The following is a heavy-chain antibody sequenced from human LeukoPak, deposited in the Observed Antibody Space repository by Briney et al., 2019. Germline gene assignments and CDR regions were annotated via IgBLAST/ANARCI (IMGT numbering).Heavy chain of an antibody. V-gene: IGHV3-7*03. D-gene: IGHD5-18*01. CDR2: IREERGQE. Sequence: GSLRLSCVASGLTVSNHWMSWVRQAPGKGLEWVANIREERGQEYYVDSVKGRFTISKNSAKNSLYLQMNTLRVEDTAMYYCASLDTAKQPLANHWGQGTLVTVSS. J-gene: IGHJ5*02. CDR3: ASLDTAKQPLANH. CDR1: GLTVSNHW.